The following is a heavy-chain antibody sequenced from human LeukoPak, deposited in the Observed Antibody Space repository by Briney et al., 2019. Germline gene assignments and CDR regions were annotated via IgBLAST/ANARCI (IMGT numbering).Heavy chain of an antibody. D-gene: IGHD7-27*01. CDR2: INSDGSST. CDR1: GFTFSSCW. V-gene: IGHV3-74*01. J-gene: IGHJ3*01. Sequence: GGSLRLSCAASGFTFSSCWMHWVRQAPGKGLVWVSRINSDGSSTSYADSVKGRFTISRDNAKNTLYLQMNSLRAEDTAVYYCAREGRSGVFSGAWGQGTMVTVSS. CDR3: AREGRSGVFSGA.